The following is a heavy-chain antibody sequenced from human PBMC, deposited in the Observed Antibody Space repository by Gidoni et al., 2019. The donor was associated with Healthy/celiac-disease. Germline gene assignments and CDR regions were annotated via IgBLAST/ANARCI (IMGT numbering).Heavy chain of an antibody. J-gene: IGHJ4*02. CDR3: ARGRIAAAGTFGGDDY. D-gene: IGHD6-13*01. CDR2: INHSGST. CDR1: GGSFSGYY. V-gene: IGHV4-34*01. Sequence: QVQLQQWGAGLLKPSETLSLTCPVYGGSFSGYYWSWIRQPPGKGLEWIGEINHSGSTNYNPSLKSRVTISVDTSKNQFSLKLSSVTAADTAVYYCARGRIAAAGTFGGDDYWGQGTLVTVSS.